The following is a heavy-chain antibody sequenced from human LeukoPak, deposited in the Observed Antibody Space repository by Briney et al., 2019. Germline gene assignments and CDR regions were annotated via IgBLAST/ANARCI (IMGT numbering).Heavy chain of an antibody. J-gene: IGHJ4*02. Sequence: ASVKVSCKASGYTFTNYYMHWVRQTPGQGLEWMGRINPSGGSTSYAQKFQGRVTMTRDTSTSTVYMELSSLRSEDTAVYYCAIGSVWYGFDYWGQGTLVTVSS. CDR2: INPSGGST. V-gene: IGHV1-46*01. D-gene: IGHD3-16*01. CDR1: GYTFTNYY. CDR3: AIGSVWYGFDY.